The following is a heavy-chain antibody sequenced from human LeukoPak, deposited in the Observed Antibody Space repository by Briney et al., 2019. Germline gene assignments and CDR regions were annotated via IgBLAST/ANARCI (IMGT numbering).Heavy chain of an antibody. D-gene: IGHD6-19*01. Sequence: SESVSLTCTVSGGSIRSSSYYWGWIRQPPGKGLEWIGSIYYSGSTYYNASLKSRGTISVDTSKNQFSLKLNSVTAADTAVYFCARQVVAVAGTGYFDYWGQGTLVT. J-gene: IGHJ4*02. CDR2: IYYSGST. CDR3: ARQVVAVAGTGYFDY. V-gene: IGHV4-39*01. CDR1: GGSIRSSSYY.